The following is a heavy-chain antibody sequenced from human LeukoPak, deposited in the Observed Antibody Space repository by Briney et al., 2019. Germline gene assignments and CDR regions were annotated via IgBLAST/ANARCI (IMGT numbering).Heavy chain of an antibody. V-gene: IGHV4-34*01. CDR2: INHSGST. Sequence: SETLSLTCAVYGGSFSGYYWSWIRQPPGKGLERIGEINHSGSTNYNPSLKSRVTISVDTSKNQFSLKLSSVTAADTAVYYCARTPPARSYDILTGYNYFYYYMNVWGKGTTVTISS. J-gene: IGHJ6*03. CDR3: ARTPPARSYDILTGYNYFYYYMNV. D-gene: IGHD3-9*01. CDR1: GGSFSGYY.